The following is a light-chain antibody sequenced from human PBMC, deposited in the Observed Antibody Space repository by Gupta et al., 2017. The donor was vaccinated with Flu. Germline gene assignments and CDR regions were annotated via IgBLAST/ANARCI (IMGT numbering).Light chain of an antibody. Sequence: EIVMTQSPATLSVSPGERATLSCRASQSVSSNLAWYQQKPGQAPRLLIYGASTRATGIPARFSGSGSGTEFTLTISSLQSEDFAVYYCQQDNNSPDTFGGGTKVEIK. CDR2: GAS. V-gene: IGKV3-15*01. J-gene: IGKJ4*01. CDR3: QQDNNSPDT. CDR1: QSVSSN.